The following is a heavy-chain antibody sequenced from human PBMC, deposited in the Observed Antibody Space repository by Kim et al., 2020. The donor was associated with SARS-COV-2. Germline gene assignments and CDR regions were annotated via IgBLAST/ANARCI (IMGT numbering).Heavy chain of an antibody. J-gene: IGHJ4*02. D-gene: IGHD6-13*01. CDR2: ISGSGGST. V-gene: IGHV3-23*01. CDR3: AKDDTPYRYSSSRSPFDY. CDR1: GFTFSSYA. Sequence: GGSLRLSCAASGFTFSSYAMSWVRQAPGKGLEWVSAISGSGGSTYYADSVKGRFTISRDNSKNTLYLQMNSLRAEDTAVYYCAKDDTPYRYSSSRSPFDYWGQGTLVTVSS.